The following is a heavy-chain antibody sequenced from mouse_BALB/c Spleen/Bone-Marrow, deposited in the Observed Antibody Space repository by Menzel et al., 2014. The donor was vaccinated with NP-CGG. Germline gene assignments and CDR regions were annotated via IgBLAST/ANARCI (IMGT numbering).Heavy chain of an antibody. Sequence: VKLMESGAELVKPGASVKLSCKASGYTFSNYYMYWVKQRPGQGLEWIGESNPSNGGSNFNEKFKSKATLTVDKSSSTAYMQLSSLTSEDSAVYYCTRSNYGYWYFDVWGQGPRSPSPQ. D-gene: IGHD1-1*01. CDR2: SNPSNGGS. CDR3: TRSNYGYWYFDV. J-gene: IGHJ1*01. V-gene: IGHV1S81*02. CDR1: GYTFSNYY.